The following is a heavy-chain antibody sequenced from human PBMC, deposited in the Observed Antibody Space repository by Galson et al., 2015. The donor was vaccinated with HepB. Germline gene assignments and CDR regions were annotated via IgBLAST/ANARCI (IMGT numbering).Heavy chain of an antibody. CDR1: GFTFSSFW. CDR3: AREPDEFPLVVAAPASFDY. CDR2: INQNGGEK. J-gene: IGHJ4*02. D-gene: IGHD2-15*01. Sequence: SLRLACAASGFTFSSFWMTWVRQAPGKGLEWVANINQNGGEKYFGDSVKGRFSISRDNAKNLLFLKMNSLRADHTAIYFCAREPDEFPLVVAAPASFDYWGQGPLVTVSS. V-gene: IGHV3-7*03.